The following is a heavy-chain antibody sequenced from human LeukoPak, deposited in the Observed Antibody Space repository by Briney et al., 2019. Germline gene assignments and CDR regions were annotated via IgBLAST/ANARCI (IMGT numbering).Heavy chain of an antibody. J-gene: IGHJ4*02. CDR3: ARDKIGGINFDY. CDR1: GGSFSGYY. Sequence: PSETLSLTCAVYGGSFSGYYWSWIRQPPGKGLEWMGKINHSGSTNYNPSLKSRVTISVDTSKNQFSLKVSSVTAADTAVYYCARDKIGGINFDYWGQGTLITVSA. V-gene: IGHV4-34*01. D-gene: IGHD2/OR15-2a*01. CDR2: INHSGST.